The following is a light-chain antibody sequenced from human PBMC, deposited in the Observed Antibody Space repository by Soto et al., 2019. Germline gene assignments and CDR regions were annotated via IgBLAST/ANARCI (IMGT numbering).Light chain of an antibody. CDR2: AAS. CDR1: QNISDY. CDR3: QQLNSYPLT. Sequence: DIQLTQSPSFLSASVGDRVTITCRASQNISDYLAWYQQRPGKAPKLLIYAASTLQSGVPSRFSGSGSGTEFTLTISRLQPEDFATYSCQQLNSYPLTFVGGTKVEIK. J-gene: IGKJ4*01. V-gene: IGKV1-9*01.